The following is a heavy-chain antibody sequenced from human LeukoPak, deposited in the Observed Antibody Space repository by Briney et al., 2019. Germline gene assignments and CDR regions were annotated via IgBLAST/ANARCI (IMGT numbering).Heavy chain of an antibody. Sequence: PSETLSLTCAVYGGSFSGYYWSWIRQPPGKGLEWIGEINHSGSTNYNPSLKSRVTISVDTSKNQFSLKLSSVTAADTAVYYCARGSLYKFLRYFDQQGGYFDYWGQGTLVTVSS. CDR3: ARGSLYKFLRYFDQQGGYFDY. CDR2: INHSGST. D-gene: IGHD3-9*01. J-gene: IGHJ4*02. CDR1: GGSFSGYY. V-gene: IGHV4-34*01.